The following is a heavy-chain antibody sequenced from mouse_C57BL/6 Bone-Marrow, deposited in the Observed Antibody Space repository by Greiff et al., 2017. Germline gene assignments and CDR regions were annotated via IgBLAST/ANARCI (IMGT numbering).Heavy chain of an antibody. D-gene: IGHD1-1*01. V-gene: IGHV1-81*01. J-gene: IGHJ2*01. CDR3: AIPLYYYGSPFDY. Sequence: QVHVKQSGAELARPGASVKLSCKASGYTFTSYGISWVKQRTGQGLEWIGEIYPRSGNTYYNEKFKGKATLSADKSSSTAYMELRSLTSEDSAVYFCAIPLYYYGSPFDYWGQGTTLTVSS. CDR2: IYPRSGNT. CDR1: GYTFTSYG.